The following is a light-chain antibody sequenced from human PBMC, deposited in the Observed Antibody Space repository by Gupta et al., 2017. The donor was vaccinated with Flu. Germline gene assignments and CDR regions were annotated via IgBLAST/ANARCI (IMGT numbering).Light chain of an antibody. Sequence: GERATPYCRASQSVSNYLAWYQQKPGQAPRLLIYDASNRATDIPARFSGSGSGTDFTLTISGLEPEDFGVYYCQQRTNWLVTFGQGTRLEIK. CDR3: QQRTNWLVT. V-gene: IGKV3-11*01. J-gene: IGKJ5*01. CDR1: QSVSNY. CDR2: DAS.